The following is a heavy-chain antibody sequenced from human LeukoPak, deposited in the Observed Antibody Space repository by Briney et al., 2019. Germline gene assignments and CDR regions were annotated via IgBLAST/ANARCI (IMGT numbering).Heavy chain of an antibody. D-gene: IGHD3-10*01. CDR2: LSFDEITN. V-gene: IGHV3-30*18. CDR1: GFTFSPYG. J-gene: IGHJ4*02. Sequence: HPGGSLRLSCVASGFTFSPYGMYWVRQAPGKGLEWVAVLSFDEITNYFGDSVRGRFTISRDNSKNTLYLQMNSLRAEDTAVYYCAKDVKGGSGMTDYWGQGTLVTVSS. CDR3: AKDVKGGSGMTDY.